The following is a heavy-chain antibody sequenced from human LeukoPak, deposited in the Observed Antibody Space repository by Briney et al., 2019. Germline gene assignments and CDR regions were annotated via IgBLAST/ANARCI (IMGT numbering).Heavy chain of an antibody. CDR1: GGSISSSSYY. CDR2: IYYSRST. Sequence: SETLSLTCTVSGGSISSSSYYWGWIRQPPGKGLEWIGSIYYSRSTYYNPSLKSRVTISVDTSKNQFSLKLSSVTAADTAVYYCASWVDSDVYFDYWGQGTLVTVSS. CDR3: ASWVDSDVYFDY. D-gene: IGHD2-21*01. J-gene: IGHJ4*02. V-gene: IGHV4-39*01.